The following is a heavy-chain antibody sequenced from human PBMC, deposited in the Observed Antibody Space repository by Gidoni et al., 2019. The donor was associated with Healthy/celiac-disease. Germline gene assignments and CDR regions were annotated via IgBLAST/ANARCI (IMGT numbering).Heavy chain of an antibody. D-gene: IGHD1-1*01. CDR1: GGSIRSYY. CDR3: AREGINYYFDF. J-gene: IGHJ4*02. V-gene: IGHV4-59*01. Sequence: QVQLQESGPGLVKPSATLSLTCTVSGGSIRSYYWSWIRQPPGKGLEYIGYIYYSGSTSYNPSLKSRITISIDTSKNHFSLKLSSVTAADTAVYYCAREGINYYFDFWGQGTLVTVSS. CDR2: IYYSGST.